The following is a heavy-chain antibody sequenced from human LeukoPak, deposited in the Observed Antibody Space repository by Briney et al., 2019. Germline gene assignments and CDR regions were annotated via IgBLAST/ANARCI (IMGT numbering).Heavy chain of an antibody. CDR3: ASGPSYCSSTSCYSDYYYGMDV. CDR2: IYSGGST. Sequence: GGSLRLSCAASGFTVSSNYMSWVRQAPGKELEWVSVIYSGGSTYYADSVKGRFTISRDNSKNTLYLQMNSLRAEDTAVYYCASGPSYCSSTSCYSDYYYGMDVWGQGTTVTVSS. V-gene: IGHV3-53*01. D-gene: IGHD2-2*01. J-gene: IGHJ6*02. CDR1: GFTVSSNY.